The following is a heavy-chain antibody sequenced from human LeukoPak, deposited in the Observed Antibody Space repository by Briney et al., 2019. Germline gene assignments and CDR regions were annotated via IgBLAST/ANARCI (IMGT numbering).Heavy chain of an antibody. CDR2: MNPNSGNT. Sequence: ASAKVSCKASGYTFTSYDINWVRQATGQGLEWMGWMNPNSGNTGYAQKFQGRVTLTRDTSIGTAYMELSSLRSEDTAVYYCARGYDFWSGSYHYYMDVWGKGTTVTVSS. CDR1: GYTFTSYD. D-gene: IGHD3-3*01. CDR3: ARGYDFWSGSYHYYMDV. J-gene: IGHJ6*03. V-gene: IGHV1-8*03.